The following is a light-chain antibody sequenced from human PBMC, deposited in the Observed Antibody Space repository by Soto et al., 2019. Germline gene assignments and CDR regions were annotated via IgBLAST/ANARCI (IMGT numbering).Light chain of an antibody. CDR1: QTISSW. CDR2: KAS. Sequence: DIQMTQSPSTLSGSVGDRVTITCRASQTISSWLAWYQQKPGKAPKLLIYKASTLKSGVPSRFSGSGSGTEFTLTISCLQPDDFATYYCQHYKSYSEFSFGPGTKVDIK. V-gene: IGKV1-5*03. J-gene: IGKJ3*01. CDR3: QHYKSYSEFS.